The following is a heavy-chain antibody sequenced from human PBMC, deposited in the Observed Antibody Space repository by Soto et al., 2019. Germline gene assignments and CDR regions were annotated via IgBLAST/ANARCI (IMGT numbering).Heavy chain of an antibody. V-gene: IGHV4-39*01. CDR2: IYYSGNT. D-gene: IGHD6-19*01. CDR1: GGSISSSSYY. J-gene: IGHJ4*02. Sequence: QLQLQESGPGLVKPSETLSLTCTVSGGSISSSSYYWGWIRQPPGKGLEWIGSIYYSGNTYYNPSLKSRVTISVVTSKNQFSRKLSSVTAADTAVYYCARHVAGYSSGLDYWGQGTLVTVSS. CDR3: ARHVAGYSSGLDY.